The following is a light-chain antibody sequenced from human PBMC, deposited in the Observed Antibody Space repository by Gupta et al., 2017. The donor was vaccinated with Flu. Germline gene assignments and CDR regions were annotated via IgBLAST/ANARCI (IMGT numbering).Light chain of an antibody. V-gene: IGKV3-11*01. CDR1: QSVSSY. CDR2: DAS. J-gene: IGKJ5*01. Sequence: EIVLTQSPATLSLSPGERATLSCRASQSVSSYLAWYQQKPGQAPRLLIYDASNRATGIPARFSGSGSGTXFTLTIXSLEPEDFAVYYCQQRSNWPPVFGXGTRLEIK. CDR3: QQRSNWPPV.